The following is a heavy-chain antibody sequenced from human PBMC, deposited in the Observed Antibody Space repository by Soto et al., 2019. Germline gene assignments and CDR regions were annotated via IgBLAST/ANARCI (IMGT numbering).Heavy chain of an antibody. V-gene: IGHV4-59*01. J-gene: IGHJ6*02. CDR2: IYYSGST. Sequence: SETLSLTCTVSGGSISSYYWSWIRQPPGKGLEWIGYIYYSGSTNYNPSLKSRVTISVDTSKNQFSLKLSAVTAADTDVYYCARGGYYGPKNRGYGMDVWGQGTTVTVSS. CDR3: ARGGYYGPKNRGYGMDV. CDR1: GGSISSYY. D-gene: IGHD3-10*01.